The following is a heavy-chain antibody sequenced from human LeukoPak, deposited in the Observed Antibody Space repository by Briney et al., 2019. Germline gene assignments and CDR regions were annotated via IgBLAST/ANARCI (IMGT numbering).Heavy chain of an antibody. CDR3: ASWRRYNWNDEFDY. Sequence: SVKVSCKASGGTFSSYAISWVRQAPGQGLEWMGGIIPIFGTANYAQKFQGRVTITADESTSTAYMELSSLRSEDTAVYYCASWRRYNWNDEFDYWGQGALVTVSS. D-gene: IGHD1-1*01. CDR2: IIPIFGTA. V-gene: IGHV1-69*01. CDR1: GGTFSSYA. J-gene: IGHJ4*02.